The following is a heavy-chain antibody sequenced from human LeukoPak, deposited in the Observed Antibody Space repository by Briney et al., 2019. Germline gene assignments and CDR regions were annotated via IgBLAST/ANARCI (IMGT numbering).Heavy chain of an antibody. CDR1: GGSISSYY. CDR3: AKGPKLGDGFHCDS. CDR2: IYYSGST. V-gene: IGHV4-59*01. J-gene: IGHJ4*02. Sequence: SETLSLTCTVSGGSISSYYWSWIRQPPGKGLEWIGYIYYSGSTNYNPSLKSRVTISLDTSKNQFSLKLSSVTAADTAVYYCAKGPKLGDGFHCDSWGQGTLVTVSS. D-gene: IGHD5-24*01.